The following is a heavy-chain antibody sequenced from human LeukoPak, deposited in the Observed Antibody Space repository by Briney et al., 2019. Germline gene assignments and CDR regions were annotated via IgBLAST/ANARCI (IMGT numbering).Heavy chain of an antibody. D-gene: IGHD3-22*01. V-gene: IGHV3-53*01. J-gene: IGHJ4*02. CDR2: IYYDGSS. CDR3: ARDRHYYDTSGDRSYFFDY. Sequence: GGSLRLSCAASGFTVSHNYMSWVRQAPGKGLEWVSIIYYDGSSYYADSVKGRFTISRDNSKNTVYLQMNSLRAEDTAVYYCARDRHYYDTSGDRSYFFDYWGQGTLVIVST. CDR1: GFTVSHNY.